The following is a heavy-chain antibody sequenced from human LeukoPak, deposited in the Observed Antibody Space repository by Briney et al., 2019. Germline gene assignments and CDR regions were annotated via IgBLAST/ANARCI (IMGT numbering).Heavy chain of an antibody. V-gene: IGHV3-15*01. CDR2: IKSKTDGGTT. J-gene: IGHJ4*02. CDR3: TTDPDCSGGSCYPDY. Sequence: GGSLRLSCAASGFTFSNAWMSWVRQAPGKGLEWVGRIKSKTDGGTTDYAAPVKGRFTISRDDSKNTLYLQMNSLKTKDTAVYYCTTDPDCSGGSCYPDYWGQGTLVTVSS. CDR1: GFTFSNAW. D-gene: IGHD2-15*01.